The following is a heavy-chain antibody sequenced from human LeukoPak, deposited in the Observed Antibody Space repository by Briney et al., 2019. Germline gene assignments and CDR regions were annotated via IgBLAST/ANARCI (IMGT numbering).Heavy chain of an antibody. CDR1: GFTFSNYD. J-gene: IGHJ5*02. V-gene: IGHV3-23*01. CDR3: AKDLSRAVAADWFDP. Sequence: PGGSLRLSCAASGFTFSNYDMSWVRQAPGKGLEWVSSISDSGGSTYYADSVKGRFTISRDNSKNTLYLQITNLRAEDTAVYYCAKDLSRAVAADWFDPWDQGSLVTVSS. CDR2: ISDSGGST. D-gene: IGHD6-19*01.